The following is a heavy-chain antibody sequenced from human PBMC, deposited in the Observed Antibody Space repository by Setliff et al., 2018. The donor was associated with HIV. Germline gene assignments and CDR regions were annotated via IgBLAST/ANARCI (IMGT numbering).Heavy chain of an antibody. D-gene: IGHD3-9*01. CDR3: ARERGYFEWLLYGPYYYLDYGMDV. CDR2: ISAYNGNT. CDR1: GYTFTSYG. J-gene: IGHJ6*02. V-gene: IGHV1-18*01. Sequence: ASVKVSCKASGYTFTSYGISWVRQAPGQGLEWMGWISAYNGNTNYAQKLQGRVTMTTDTSTSTAYMELTSLRSDDTAVYYCARERGYFEWLLYGPYYYLDYGMDVWGQGTTVTVSS.